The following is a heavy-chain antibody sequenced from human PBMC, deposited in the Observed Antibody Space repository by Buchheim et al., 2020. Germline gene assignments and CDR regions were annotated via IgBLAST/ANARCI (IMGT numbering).Heavy chain of an antibody. D-gene: IGHD2-21*01. CDR1: EFTFSTYN. CDR3: ARDGQAIPLDV. CDR2: ISTSSRTT. Sequence: EVHLVESGGGLVQPGGSLRLSCAASEFTFSTYNMNWVRQAPGEGLEWVSYISTSSRTTYYADSVRGRFTISRDNSKNTLYLQMNSLRAEDTAVYYCARDGQAIPLDVWGQGTT. V-gene: IGHV3-48*01. J-gene: IGHJ6*02.